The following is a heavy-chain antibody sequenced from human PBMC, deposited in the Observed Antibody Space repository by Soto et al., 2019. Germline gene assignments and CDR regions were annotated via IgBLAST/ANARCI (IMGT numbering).Heavy chain of an antibody. J-gene: IGHJ5*01. CDR2: VYWHDDK. V-gene: IGHV2-5*01. D-gene: IGHD3-9*01. Sequence: QLTLKESGPSLVKPTQTLTLTCTFSGFSLTNTGVTVGSIRQPPGKALEWLALVYWHDDKRYNPSLRNRLTISKDTSKSRVVLTLANVGAVDTATYYCAHSHFEILTGPFDSWGRGTLVTVSS. CDR3: AHSHFEILTGPFDS. CDR1: GFSLTNTGVT.